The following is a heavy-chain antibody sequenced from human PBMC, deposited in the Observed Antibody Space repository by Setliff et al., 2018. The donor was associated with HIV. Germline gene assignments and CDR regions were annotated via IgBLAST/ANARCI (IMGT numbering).Heavy chain of an antibody. D-gene: IGHD2-21*01. CDR1: GDSFTTTSHS. CDR2: VYSRGNT. J-gene: IGHJ4*02. V-gene: IGHV4-61*09. CDR3: ARGRLMGSSVLFFDF. Sequence: PSETLSLTCDASGDSFTTTSHSWAWLRQPAGRGLEWIGHVYSRGNTDYNPSLASRVSILMSTSEIQFSLTLNSVTAADTAKYYCARGRLMGSSVLFFDFWGQGILVTVSS.